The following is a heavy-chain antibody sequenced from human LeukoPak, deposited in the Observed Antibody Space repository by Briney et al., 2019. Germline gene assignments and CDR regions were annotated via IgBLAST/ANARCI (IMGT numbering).Heavy chain of an antibody. CDR1: GYTFTGYY. Sequence: ASVKVSCKASGYTFTGYYMHWVRQAPGQGLEWMGWINPNSGGTNYAQKFQGRVTMTRDTSISTAYMELSRLRSDDTAVYYCARDRDDFWSGHSNYYYYYMDVWGKGTTVTVSS. V-gene: IGHV1-2*02. J-gene: IGHJ6*03. D-gene: IGHD3-3*01. CDR2: INPNSGGT. CDR3: ARDRDDFWSGHSNYYYYYMDV.